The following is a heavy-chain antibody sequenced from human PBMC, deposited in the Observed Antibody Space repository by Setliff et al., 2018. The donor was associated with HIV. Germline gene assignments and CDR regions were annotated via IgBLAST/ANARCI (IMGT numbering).Heavy chain of an antibody. CDR1: GGTFGTYG. J-gene: IGHJ4*02. V-gene: IGHV1-69*13. Sequence: SVKVSCKAPGGTFGTYGLGWVRQAPGQRIEWMGGITPIFGTPHYAQKFQGKVTISADDSTSAAYLELTNLISDDTAIYYCATGGTFCGSTSCFDSWGQGTLVTVSS. CDR2: ITPIFGTP. D-gene: IGHD2-2*01. CDR3: ATGGTFCGSTSCFDS.